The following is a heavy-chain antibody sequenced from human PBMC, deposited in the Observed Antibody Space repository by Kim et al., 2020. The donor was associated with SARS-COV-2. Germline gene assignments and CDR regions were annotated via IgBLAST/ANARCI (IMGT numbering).Heavy chain of an antibody. CDR3: ASAYDILTGYYYYYGMDV. V-gene: IGHV3-30-3*01. J-gene: IGHJ6*02. CDR2: ISYDGSNK. D-gene: IGHD3-9*01. Sequence: GGSLRLSCAASGFTFSSYAMHWVRQTPGKGLEWVAVISYDGSNKYYADSVKGRFTISRDNSKNTLYLQMNGLRAEDTAVYYCASAYDILTGYYYYYGMDVWGQGTTVTVSS. CDR1: GFTFSSYA.